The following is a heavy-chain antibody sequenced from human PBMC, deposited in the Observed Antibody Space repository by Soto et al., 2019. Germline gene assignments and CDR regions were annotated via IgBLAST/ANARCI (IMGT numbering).Heavy chain of an antibody. D-gene: IGHD1-26*01. CDR1: GFTFSSYA. V-gene: IGHV3-23*01. Sequence: QPGGSLRLSCAASGFTFSSYAMSWVRQAPGKGLGWVSAISGSGGSTYYADSVKGRFTISRDNSKNTLYLQMNSLRAEDTAVYYCAKDRVTVGADYYYYYGMDVWGQGTTVTVSS. CDR3: AKDRVTVGADYYYYYGMDV. J-gene: IGHJ6*02. CDR2: ISGSGGST.